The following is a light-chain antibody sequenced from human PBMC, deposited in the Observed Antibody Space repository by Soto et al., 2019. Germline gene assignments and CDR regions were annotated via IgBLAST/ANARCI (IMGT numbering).Light chain of an antibody. CDR3: QQYNNWPRT. V-gene: IGKV3-15*01. J-gene: IGKJ1*01. CDR1: QSVRSN. CDR2: SAS. Sequence: EIVMTQSPATLSVSPGERATLSCRASQSVRSNLAWYQQKPGQAPRLLIYSASTRATGIPARFRGSGSGTEFTLTISRLQSEDFAVYYCQQYNNWPRTFGQGTKVEIK.